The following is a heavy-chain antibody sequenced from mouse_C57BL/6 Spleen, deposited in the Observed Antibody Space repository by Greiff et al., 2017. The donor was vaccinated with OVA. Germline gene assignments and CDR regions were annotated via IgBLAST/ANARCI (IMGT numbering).Heavy chain of an antibody. D-gene: IGHD1-1*01. CDR2: INPNNGGT. CDR3: ERCGIYCGSSYDYYAMDY. CDR1: GYTFTDYN. Sequence: EVQLQQSGPELVKPGASVKMSCKASGYTFTDYNMHWVKQSHGKSLEWIGYINPNNGGTSYNQKFKGKATLTVNKSSSTAYMELRSLPSADSAVYYCERCGIYCGSSYDYYAMDYWGQGTTVTVSS. J-gene: IGHJ4*01. V-gene: IGHV1-22*01.